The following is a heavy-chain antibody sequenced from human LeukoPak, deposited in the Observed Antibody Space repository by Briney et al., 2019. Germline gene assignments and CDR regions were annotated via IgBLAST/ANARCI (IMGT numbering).Heavy chain of an antibody. J-gene: IGHJ1*01. CDR2: INHSGST. D-gene: IGHD6-13*01. Sequence: SETLSLTCAVYGGSFSGYYWSWIRQPPGKGLEWIGEINHSGSTNYNPSLKSRVTISVDTSKNQFSLKLSSVTAADTAVYYCARDYGIAAAGNFQHWGRGTLVTVSS. CDR1: GGSFSGYY. V-gene: IGHV4-34*01. CDR3: ARDYGIAAAGNFQH.